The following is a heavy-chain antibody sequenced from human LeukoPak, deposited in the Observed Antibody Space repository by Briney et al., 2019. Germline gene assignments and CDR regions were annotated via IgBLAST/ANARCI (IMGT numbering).Heavy chain of an antibody. J-gene: IGHJ3*02. V-gene: IGHV3-7*01. CDR2: IKQDGGEI. D-gene: IGHD3-3*01. CDR3: ARVLLPLGVVIVFNGFDI. Sequence: PGGSLRLSCAASGFTFNYHWMTWVRQAPGKGLEWVANIKQDGGEIYYVDSVKGRFTVSRDNAKKSLYLQMNSLRAEDTAVYYCARVLLPLGVVIVFNGFDIWGQGTMVTVSS. CDR1: GFTFNYHW.